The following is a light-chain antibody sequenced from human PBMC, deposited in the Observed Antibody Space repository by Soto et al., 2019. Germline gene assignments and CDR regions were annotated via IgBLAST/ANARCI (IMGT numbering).Light chain of an antibody. CDR3: QQYGSVPLT. Sequence: EIVLTQSPGTLSLSPGERATLSCRASQSVSTSYLGWYQQKPGQAPRLLIYGASSRATGIPDRFSGSGSGADFTLTISRLEPEDFAVYYCQQYGSVPLTFGGGTKVEIK. CDR2: GAS. J-gene: IGKJ4*01. CDR1: QSVSTSY. V-gene: IGKV3-20*01.